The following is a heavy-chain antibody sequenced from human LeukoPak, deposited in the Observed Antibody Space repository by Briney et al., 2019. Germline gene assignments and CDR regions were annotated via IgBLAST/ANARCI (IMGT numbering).Heavy chain of an antibody. CDR3: ARSTVETSFDY. D-gene: IGHD4-23*01. V-gene: IGHV4-34*01. CDR1: GGSFSGYY. Sequence: PSETLSLTCAVYGGSFSGYYWSWIRQPPGKGLEWIGEINHSGSTNYNPSLKSRVTISVDTSKNQFSLKLSSVTAADTAVYYCARSTVETSFDYWGQGTLVTVSS. CDR2: INHSGST. J-gene: IGHJ4*02.